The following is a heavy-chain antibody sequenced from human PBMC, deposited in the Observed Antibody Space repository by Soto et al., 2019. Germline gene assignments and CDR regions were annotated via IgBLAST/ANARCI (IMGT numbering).Heavy chain of an antibody. J-gene: IGHJ4*02. Sequence: QVQLVESGGGVVQPGRSLRLSCAASGFTFSSYGMHWVRQAPGKGLEWVAVIWYDGSNKYYADSVKGRFTISRDNSKNTLYLQMNSLRAEDTAVYYCARSWTTVTTLDYWGQGTLVTVSS. CDR3: ARSWTTVTTLDY. CDR1: GFTFSSYG. D-gene: IGHD4-17*01. CDR2: IWYDGSNK. V-gene: IGHV3-33*01.